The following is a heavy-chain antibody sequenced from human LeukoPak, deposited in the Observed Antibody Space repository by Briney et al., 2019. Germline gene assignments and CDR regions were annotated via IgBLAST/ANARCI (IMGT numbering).Heavy chain of an antibody. V-gene: IGHV3-74*01. CDR1: GFTFSSYW. Sequence: GGSLRLSCAASGFTFSSYWMHWVRQAPGKGLVWVSRIKSDGTSISYADSVKGRFTISRDNANKMLYLQMNSLRAEDTAMYYCARDGSSWSNWLDPWGQGTLVTVSS. J-gene: IGHJ5*02. CDR3: ARDGSSWSNWLDP. D-gene: IGHD6-13*01. CDR2: IKSDGTSI.